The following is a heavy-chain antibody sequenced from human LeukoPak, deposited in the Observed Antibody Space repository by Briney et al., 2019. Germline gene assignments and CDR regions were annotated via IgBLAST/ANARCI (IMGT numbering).Heavy chain of an antibody. Sequence: GGSLRLSCAASGFTFSSYWMSWVRQAPGKGLEWVANIKQDGSEKSYVDSVKGRFTISRDNAKNSLYLQMNSLRAKDTAVYYCARHEYYDFWSGYYANDFDYWGQGTLVTVSS. CDR3: ARHEYYDFWSGYYANDFDY. CDR1: GFTFSSYW. D-gene: IGHD3-3*01. CDR2: IKQDGSEK. J-gene: IGHJ4*02. V-gene: IGHV3-7*01.